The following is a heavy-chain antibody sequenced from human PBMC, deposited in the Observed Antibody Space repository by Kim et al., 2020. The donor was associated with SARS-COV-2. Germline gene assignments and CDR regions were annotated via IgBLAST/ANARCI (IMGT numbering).Heavy chain of an antibody. J-gene: IGHJ4*02. D-gene: IGHD3-16*01. V-gene: IGHV3-74*01. Sequence: GGSLRLSCVASGFTFSSYRMHWVRQAPGKGLVWVSRVNSDSSSISYADSVKGRFTISRDNARNTLYLQMNSLRAEDTAVYYCASLSPGYVWDKLDYCGQGTLVTLSS. CDR1: GFTFSSYR. CDR3: ASLSPGYVWDKLDY. CDR2: VNSDSSSI.